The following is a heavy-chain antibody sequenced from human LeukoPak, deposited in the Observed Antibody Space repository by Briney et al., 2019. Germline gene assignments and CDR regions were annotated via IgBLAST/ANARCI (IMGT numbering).Heavy chain of an antibody. CDR3: AKGPLIGPIDY. D-gene: IGHD3-16*01. CDR2: IYYTGST. V-gene: IGHV4-61*10. CDR1: GGSISSGSYY. Sequence: SETLSLTCTVSGGSISSGSYYWSWIRQPAGKGLESLGYIYYTGSTNYNPALKSRVTISVDTSKNQFSLKLTSVTAADTAVYYCAKGPLIGPIDYWGQGTLVTVSS. J-gene: IGHJ4*02.